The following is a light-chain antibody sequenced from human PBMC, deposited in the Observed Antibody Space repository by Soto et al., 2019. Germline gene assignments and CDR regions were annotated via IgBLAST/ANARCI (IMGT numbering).Light chain of an antibody. CDR3: SSYAGYYNLL. Sequence: QSVLTQPPSASGSRGQSVTSACTGTSSDVGGYNYVSWYQQHPGKAPKLMIYEVSKRPSGVPDRFFGSKSGNTASLTVSGLQAEDDADYYCSSYAGYYNLLFGEGTKLTVL. CDR2: EVS. V-gene: IGLV2-8*01. CDR1: SSDVGGYNY. J-gene: IGLJ2*01.